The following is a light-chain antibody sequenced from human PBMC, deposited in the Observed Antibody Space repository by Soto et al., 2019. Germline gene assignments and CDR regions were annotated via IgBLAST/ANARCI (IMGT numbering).Light chain of an antibody. CDR1: QDISNY. V-gene: IGKV1-33*01. CDR3: QQYANI. J-gene: IGKJ4*01. Sequence: DIQMTQSPSSLSASVGDRVTITCQASQDISNYLTWYQQKPGKAPKLLIYDASNLDTGIPSRFSGSGSGTDFTITLSSLHPADISTYHCQQYANIFSGGTKVDIK. CDR2: DAS.